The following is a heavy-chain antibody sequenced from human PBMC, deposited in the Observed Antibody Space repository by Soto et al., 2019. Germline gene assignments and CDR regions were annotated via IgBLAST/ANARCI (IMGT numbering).Heavy chain of an antibody. J-gene: IGHJ6*02. Sequence: ASVKVSCKASGGTFSSYAISWVRQAPGQGLEWMGGIIPIFGTANYAQKFQGRVTITADESTSTAYMELSSLRSEDTAVYYCASARAGCSSTSCYTTHYYYGMDVWGQGTTVTVSS. CDR3: ASARAGCSSTSCYTTHYYYGMDV. V-gene: IGHV1-69*13. D-gene: IGHD2-2*02. CDR2: IIPIFGTA. CDR1: GGTFSSYA.